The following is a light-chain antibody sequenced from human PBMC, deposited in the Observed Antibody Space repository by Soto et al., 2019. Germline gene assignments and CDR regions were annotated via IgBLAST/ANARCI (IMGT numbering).Light chain of an antibody. V-gene: IGLV2-14*01. CDR1: SSDVGGYNY. J-gene: IGLJ2*01. CDR2: DVS. Sequence: QSALTQSASVSGSPGQSITISCTGTSSDVGGYNYVSWYQQHPGKAPKLMIYDVSNWPSGVSNRFSGSKSGNTASLTISGLQAEDEADYYCSSYTSSSTLMVFGGGTKLTVL. CDR3: SSYTSSSTLMV.